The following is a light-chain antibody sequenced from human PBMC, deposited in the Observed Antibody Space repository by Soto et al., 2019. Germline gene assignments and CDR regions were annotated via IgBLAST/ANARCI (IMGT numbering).Light chain of an antibody. J-gene: IGLJ1*01. Sequence: QSALTQPPSASGSPGQSVAISCTGTASDIGGYTFVSWYQQHPGKAPKLLIYDVNKRPSGVPDRFSGSKSGNTASLTVSGLQAEDEADSYCSPHGGSNAYVFGTGTKLTVL. V-gene: IGLV2-8*01. CDR1: ASDIGGYTF. CDR2: DVN. CDR3: SPHGGSNAYV.